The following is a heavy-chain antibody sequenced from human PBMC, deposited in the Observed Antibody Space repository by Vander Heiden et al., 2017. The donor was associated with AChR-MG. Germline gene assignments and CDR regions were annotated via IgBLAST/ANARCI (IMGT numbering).Heavy chain of an antibody. D-gene: IGHD2-2*01. J-gene: IGHJ3*02. V-gene: IGHV3-33*01. Sequence: QVQLVESGGGVVQPGRSLRLPCAASGFTLSSYGMHWARQAPGKGLEWVALILSDGSYQYYADSVKGRFTISRDNSKNTLDLQMNSLRVEDTALYYCARDDVEVGNGFDIWGQGTMVTVSS. CDR2: ILSDGSYQ. CDR1: GFTLSSYG. CDR3: ARDDVEVGNGFDI.